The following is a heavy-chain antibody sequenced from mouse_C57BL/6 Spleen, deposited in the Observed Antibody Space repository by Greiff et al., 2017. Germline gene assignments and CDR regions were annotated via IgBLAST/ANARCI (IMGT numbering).Heavy chain of an antibody. CDR1: GYSFTSYY. D-gene: IGHD1-1*01. CDR3: ASPFITSVVAPFAY. CDR2: IYPGSGNT. J-gene: IGHJ3*01. V-gene: IGHV1-66*01. Sequence: VQLQQSGPELVKPGASVKISCKASGYSFTSYYIHWVKQRPGQGLEWIGWIYPGSGNTKYNEKFKGKATLTADTSSSTAYMQLSSLTSEDSAVYYGASPFITSVVAPFAYRGQGTLVTVSA.